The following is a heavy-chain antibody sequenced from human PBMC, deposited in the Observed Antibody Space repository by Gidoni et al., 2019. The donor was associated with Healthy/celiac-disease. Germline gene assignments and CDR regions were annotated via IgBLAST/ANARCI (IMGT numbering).Heavy chain of an antibody. CDR3: ARQSIYGDYGD. J-gene: IGHJ4*02. Sequence: QLQLQESGPGLVKPSETLSLTCTVSGGSISSSSYYWGWIRQPPGKGLEWIGSIYYSGSTYYNPSLKSRVTISVDTSKNQFSLKLSSVTAADTAVYYCARQSIYGDYGDWGQGTLVTVSS. CDR2: IYYSGST. CDR1: GGSISSSSYY. D-gene: IGHD4-17*01. V-gene: IGHV4-39*01.